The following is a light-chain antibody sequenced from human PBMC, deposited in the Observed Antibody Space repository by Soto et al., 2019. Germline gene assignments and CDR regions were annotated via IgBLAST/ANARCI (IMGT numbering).Light chain of an antibody. CDR3: SSYTSSSTLLV. J-gene: IGLJ2*01. CDR1: SSDVGGYNS. Sequence: QSALTQPASVSGSPGQSITISCTGTSSDVGGYNSVSWYQQHPGKAPKLMIYDVSNRPSGVSNRFSGSKSGNTASLTISGLQAEDEADYYCSSYTSSSTLLVFGGVTKLTVL. CDR2: DVS. V-gene: IGLV2-14*01.